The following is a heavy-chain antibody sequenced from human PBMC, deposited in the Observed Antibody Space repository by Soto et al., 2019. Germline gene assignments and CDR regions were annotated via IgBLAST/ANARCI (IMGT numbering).Heavy chain of an antibody. CDR2: ISGSGDST. V-gene: IGHV3-23*04. J-gene: IGHJ4*02. Sequence: EVQLVDSGGGLVQPGGSLRLSCAASGFTFSNYAMNWVRQAPGKGLEWVAVISGSGDSTYYADSVKGRFTISRDNSKNTLYRQMNSLRAEDTAGYYCARREPGSYFDYWGQGTLVTVSS. CDR3: ARREPGSYFDY. D-gene: IGHD2-15*01. CDR1: GFTFSNYA.